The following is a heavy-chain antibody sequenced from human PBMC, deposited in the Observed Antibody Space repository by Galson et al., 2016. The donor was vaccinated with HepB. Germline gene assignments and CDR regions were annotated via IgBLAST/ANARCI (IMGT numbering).Heavy chain of an antibody. CDR1: GYTFTNYD. CDR3: ARGIRNLLYSDY. V-gene: IGHV1-8*01. Sequence: SVKVSCKASGYTFTNYDITWVRQAPGQGLEWMGWMKPSSAITGYAQKFRGRVTMTRDTSISTAFMELSSLTSEDTAIYYCARGIRNLLYSDYWAQGTLVTVSS. D-gene: IGHD1-14*01. CDR2: MKPSSAIT. J-gene: IGHJ4*02.